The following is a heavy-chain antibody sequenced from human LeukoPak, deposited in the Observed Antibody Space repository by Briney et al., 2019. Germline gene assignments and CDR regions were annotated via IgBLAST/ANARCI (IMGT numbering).Heavy chain of an antibody. Sequence: SETLSLTCTVSGGSINSYYWSWIRQPPGKGLEWIGYIYHSGSTNYNPSLKSRVTISVDTSKNQFSLKVSSVTAADTAVYYCARVKDPGGYYYYYYMDIWGKGNTVTVSS. CDR2: IYHSGST. V-gene: IGHV4-59*12. D-gene: IGHD3-16*01. CDR3: ARVKDPGGYYYYYYMDI. CDR1: GGSINSYY. J-gene: IGHJ6*03.